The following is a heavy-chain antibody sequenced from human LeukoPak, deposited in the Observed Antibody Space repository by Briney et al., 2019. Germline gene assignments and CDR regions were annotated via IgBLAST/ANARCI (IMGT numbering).Heavy chain of an antibody. CDR3: ARDNSVGDNAWWFDP. J-gene: IGHJ5*02. Sequence: ASVKVPCKASGYTFTSYYMHWVRQAPGQGLEWMGIINPSGGSTSYAQKFQGRVTMTRDMSTSTDYMELSSLRSEDTAIYYCARDNSVGDNAWWFDPWGQGTLVTVSS. CDR2: INPSGGST. D-gene: IGHD1-26*01. CDR1: GYTFTSYY. V-gene: IGHV1-46*01.